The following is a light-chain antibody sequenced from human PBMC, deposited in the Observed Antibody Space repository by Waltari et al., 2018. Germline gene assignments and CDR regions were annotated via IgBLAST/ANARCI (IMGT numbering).Light chain of an antibody. V-gene: IGKV1-39*01. J-gene: IGKJ2*01. CDR3: RQSYSTPFT. CDR1: QSISSY. CDR2: AAS. Sequence: DIHMTQSPSSRSASVGDRVTITCRASQSISSYLNWYQQEPAKAPKLLIYAASSLQSRVPSMFSGSGSGTDFTLTISSLQPEAFATYSGRQSYSTPFTFGQRTQLVIK.